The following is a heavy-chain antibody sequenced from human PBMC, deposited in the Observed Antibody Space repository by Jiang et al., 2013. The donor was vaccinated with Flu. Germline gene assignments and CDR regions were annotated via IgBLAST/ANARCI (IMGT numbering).Heavy chain of an antibody. V-gene: IGHV4-34*01. CDR3: ARGRGSSLTYYYYGMDV. CDR1: GGSFSGYY. D-gene: IGHD6-6*01. J-gene: IGHJ6*02. CDR2: INHSGGT. Sequence: CAVYGGSFSGYYWSWIRQPPGKGLEWIGEINHSGGTNYNSSLKSRVTISVDTSKNQFSLKLSSVTAADTAVHYCARGRGSSLTYYYYGMDVWGQGTTVTVSS.